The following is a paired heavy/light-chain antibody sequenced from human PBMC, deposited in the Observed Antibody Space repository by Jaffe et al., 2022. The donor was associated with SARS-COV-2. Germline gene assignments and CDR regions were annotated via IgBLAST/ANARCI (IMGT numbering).Heavy chain of an antibody. D-gene: IGHD5-12*01. CDR3: ARHWGSGYDY. V-gene: IGHV4-39*01. J-gene: IGHJ4*02. CDR2: VHYSGST. CDR1: GGSIGGSNPY. Sequence: QLQLQESGPGLVKPSETLSLTCTVSGGSIGGSNPYWAWIRQPPGKGLEWIGIVHYSGSTSYSPSLKSRVTISVDTSKKQFSLKLSSVTAADTAVYYCARHWGSGYDYWGQGTLVTVSS.
Light chain of an antibody. CDR1: SSDVGGYEY. J-gene: IGLJ1*01. CDR3: SSYTSSSTYV. V-gene: IGLV2-14*01. Sequence: QPALTQPASVSGSPGQSITISCTGTSSDVGGYEYVSWHQQHPGKAPKLMIFDVSNRPSGVSNRFSGSKSGNTASLTISGLQAEDEADYYCSSYTSSSTYVFGTGTKVTVL. CDR2: DVS.